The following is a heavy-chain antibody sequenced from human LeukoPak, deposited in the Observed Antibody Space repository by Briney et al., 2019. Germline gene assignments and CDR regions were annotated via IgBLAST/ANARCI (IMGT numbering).Heavy chain of an antibody. J-gene: IGHJ6*03. Sequence: PSETLSLTCAVYGGSFSGYYWSWIRQPPWKGLEWIGEINHSGSTNYNPSLKSRVTISVDTSKNQFSLKLSSVTAADTAVYYCARGQDYYDSSGYYWGYYYYMDVWGKGTTVTVSS. D-gene: IGHD3-22*01. V-gene: IGHV4-34*01. CDR2: INHSGST. CDR1: GGSFSGYY. CDR3: ARGQDYYDSSGYYWGYYYYMDV.